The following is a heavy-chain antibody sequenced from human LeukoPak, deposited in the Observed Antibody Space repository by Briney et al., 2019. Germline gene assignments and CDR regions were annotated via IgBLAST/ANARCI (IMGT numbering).Heavy chain of an antibody. J-gene: IGHJ4*02. CDR3: ARDVGASIDY. Sequence: SETLSLTCAVYGGSFSGYYWSWIRQPPGKGLEWIGYIYYSGSTYYNPSLKSRVTISVDTSKNQFSLKLSSVTAADTAVYYCARDVGASIDYWGQGTLVTISS. CDR1: GGSFSGYY. D-gene: IGHD1-26*01. V-gene: IGHV4-34*09. CDR2: IYYSGST.